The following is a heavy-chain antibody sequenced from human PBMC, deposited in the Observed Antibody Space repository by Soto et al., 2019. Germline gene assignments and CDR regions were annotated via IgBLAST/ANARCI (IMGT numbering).Heavy chain of an antibody. D-gene: IGHD3-22*01. CDR2: ISYSGST. V-gene: IGHV4-30-4*01. CDR1: GGSISSGDYY. J-gene: IGHJ4*02. CDR3: ASAPTNFYDTSGYFGIHY. Sequence: PSETLSLTCTVSGGSISSGDYYWNWIRQPPGKGLEWIGYISYSGSTYYNPSLKSRLTISVDTSKNHFSLRLSSVTAADTAVYYCASAPTNFYDTSGYFGIHYWGQGTQGTVSS.